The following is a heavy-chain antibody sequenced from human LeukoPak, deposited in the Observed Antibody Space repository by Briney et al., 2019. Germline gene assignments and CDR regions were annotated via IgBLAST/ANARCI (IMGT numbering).Heavy chain of an antibody. CDR2: IYYSGST. V-gene: IGHV4-61*08. CDR3: ARVNPSL. J-gene: IGHJ4*02. CDR1: GGSISSGGYS. Sequence: SETLSLTCAVSGGSISSGGYSWSRIRKPPGKGLEWIGYIYYSGSTNYNPSLKSRVTISVDTSKNQFSLKLSSVTAADTAVYYCARVNPSLWGQGTLVTVSS.